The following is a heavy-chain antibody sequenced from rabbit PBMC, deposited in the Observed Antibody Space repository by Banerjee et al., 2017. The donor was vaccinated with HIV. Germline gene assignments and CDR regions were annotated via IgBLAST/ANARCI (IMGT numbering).Heavy chain of an antibody. Sequence: SSGSTYYANWAKGRFTISKSSSTTVTLQMTSLTVADTATYFCARETSGVIGWNFGLWGPGTLVTVS. D-gene: IGHD1-1*01. CDR3: ARETSGVIGWNFGL. V-gene: IGHV1S40*01. CDR2: SSGST. J-gene: IGHJ4*01.